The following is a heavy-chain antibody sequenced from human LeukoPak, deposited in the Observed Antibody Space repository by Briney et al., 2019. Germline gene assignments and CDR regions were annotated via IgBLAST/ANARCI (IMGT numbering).Heavy chain of an antibody. CDR2: INTNGANT. D-gene: IGHD6-6*01. Sequence: GGSLRLSRSASGFTFKSYAMHWVRQAPGKGLEYVSSINTNGANTYYADSVKGRFTISRDNSRNTVYVQMNSLTPEDTAVYYCVKGLDYSSSQMDSWGQGTLVTVSS. CDR3: VKGLDYSSSQMDS. J-gene: IGHJ4*02. V-gene: IGHV3-64*05. CDR1: GFTFKSYA.